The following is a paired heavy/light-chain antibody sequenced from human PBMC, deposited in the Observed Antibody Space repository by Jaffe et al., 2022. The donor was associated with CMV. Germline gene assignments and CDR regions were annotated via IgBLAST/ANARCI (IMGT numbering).Light chain of an antibody. CDR1: QSVYNS. CDR3: QQYYISPRT. V-gene: IGKV1-NL1*01. J-gene: IGKJ1*01. CDR2: TAS. Sequence: DIQMTQSPSSLSASVGDRVTITCRASQSVYNSLAWYQQKPGRAPQLLLYTASRLQSGVPSRFSGSGSGADYTLTINSLQPEDFASYYCQQYYISPRTFGQGTKVEI.
Heavy chain of an antibody. CDR1: GFTFGDYV. D-gene: IGHD2-21*02. CDR2: IRNKFYGGTT. V-gene: IGHV3-49*04. CDR3: TRDRESCAGDCYEDAFDF. Sequence: EVQLVESGGGLVQSGRSLRLSCTASGFTFGDYVMNWVRQAPGKGLEWVGFIRNKFYGGTTEYAASVKGRFTISRDDSKRIAYLQMNSLKTEDTAMYYCTRDRESCAGDCYEDAFDFWGQGTMVAVSS. J-gene: IGHJ3*01.